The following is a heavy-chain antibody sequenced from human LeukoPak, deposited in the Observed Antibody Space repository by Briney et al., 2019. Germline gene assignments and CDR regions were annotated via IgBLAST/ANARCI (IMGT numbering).Heavy chain of an antibody. D-gene: IGHD6-19*01. CDR3: AKPVSGGLAVTADWFHP. J-gene: IGHJ5*01. V-gene: IGHV3-23*01. Sequence: GGSLRLSCAASGFAFSFYAMSWLRQPPGKGLEWVSTINANSGTASYAASVRGRFTISRDNSKNTLYLQVNTLRADDTATYYCAKPVSGGLAVTADWFHPWGQGTLVVVSS. CDR2: INANSGTA. CDR1: GFAFSFYA.